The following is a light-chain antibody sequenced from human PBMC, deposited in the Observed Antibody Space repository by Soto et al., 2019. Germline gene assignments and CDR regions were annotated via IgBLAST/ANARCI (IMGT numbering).Light chain of an antibody. CDR1: QRVSSSY. Sequence: IVLTQSPGTLSLSPGERATLSCRASQRVSSSYLGWYQQKPGQAPRRLIYGASSRATGIPDRFSGSGSGAYLTPTISRLEPGDFGAYYCQQYGSSPRTFGQGTKVDIK. V-gene: IGKV3-20*01. CDR3: QQYGSSPRT. CDR2: GAS. J-gene: IGKJ1*01.